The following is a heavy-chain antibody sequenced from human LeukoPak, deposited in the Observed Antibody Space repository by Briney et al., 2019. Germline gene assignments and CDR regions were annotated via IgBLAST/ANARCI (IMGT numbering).Heavy chain of an antibody. CDR2: ISSSSSYI. Sequence: GGSLRLSCAASGFTFSSYSMNWVRQAPGKGLELVSSISSSSSYIYYADSVKGRFTISRDNAKNSLYLQMNSLRAEDTAVYYCARPEVYGDYGVNDAFDIWGQGTMVTVSS. V-gene: IGHV3-21*01. D-gene: IGHD4-17*01. CDR3: ARPEVYGDYGVNDAFDI. CDR1: GFTFSSYS. J-gene: IGHJ3*02.